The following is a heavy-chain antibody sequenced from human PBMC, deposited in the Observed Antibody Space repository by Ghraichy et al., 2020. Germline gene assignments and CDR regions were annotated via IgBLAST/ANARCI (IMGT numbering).Heavy chain of an antibody. V-gene: IGHV1-18*01. CDR1: GYTFTSYG. CDR3: AREEGYYGSGTSSRDY. CDR2: ISAYNGNT. Sequence: ASVKVSCKASGYTFTSYGISWVRQAPGQGLEWMGWISAYNGNTNYAQKLQGRVTMTTDTSTSTAYMELRSLRSDDTAVYYCAREEGYYGSGTSSRDYWGQGTLVTVSS. J-gene: IGHJ4*02. D-gene: IGHD3-10*01.